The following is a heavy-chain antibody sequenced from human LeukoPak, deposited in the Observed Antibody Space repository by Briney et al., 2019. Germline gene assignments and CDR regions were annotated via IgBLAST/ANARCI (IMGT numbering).Heavy chain of an antibody. Sequence: GGSLRLSCAASGVTFSSYAMSWVRQAPGKGLEWVSGISGSGVSTYYADSVKGRFTISRDSSKNTLYLQMNSLRAEDTALYYCAKGSSSGWSGDYFDYWGQGTLVTVSS. D-gene: IGHD6-19*01. CDR2: ISGSGVST. CDR1: GVTFSSYA. J-gene: IGHJ4*02. V-gene: IGHV3-23*01. CDR3: AKGSSSGWSGDYFDY.